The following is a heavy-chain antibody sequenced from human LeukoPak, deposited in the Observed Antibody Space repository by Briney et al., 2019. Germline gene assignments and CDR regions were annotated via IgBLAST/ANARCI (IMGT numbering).Heavy chain of an antibody. J-gene: IGHJ4*02. Sequence: GRSLRLSCAASGFTFSSYAMHWVRQAPGKGLEWVAVISYDGSNKYYADSVKGRFTISRDNSKNTLYLQVNSLRAEDTAVYYCARVGSGPEFDYWGQGTLVTVSS. V-gene: IGHV3-30-3*01. CDR2: ISYDGSNK. CDR1: GFTFSSYA. CDR3: ARVGSGPEFDY. D-gene: IGHD6-19*01.